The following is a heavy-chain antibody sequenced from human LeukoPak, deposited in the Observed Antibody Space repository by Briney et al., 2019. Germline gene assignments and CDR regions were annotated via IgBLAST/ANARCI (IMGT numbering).Heavy chain of an antibody. CDR2: LNTNSSGT. D-gene: IGHD1-1*01. Sequence: APVKVSCKASAYTFTGYYMHCVRQAPGQGLESMGCLNTNSSGTNYAHRIQGRVIITMDTTINTAHMTLRRLRPDDNVLSYSPRSPPTTYPCDYWGQGTLVTVSS. J-gene: IGHJ4*02. CDR3: PRSPPTTYPCDY. V-gene: IGHV1-2*07. CDR1: AYTFTGYY.